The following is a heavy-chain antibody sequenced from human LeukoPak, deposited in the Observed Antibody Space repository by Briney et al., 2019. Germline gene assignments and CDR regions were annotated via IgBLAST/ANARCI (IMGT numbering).Heavy chain of an antibody. CDR2: IRPNSGGI. Sequence: ASVKVSCKASGYTLTDHHLIWVRQAPGQGLEWMGWIRPNSGGIKYAREFQGRVTMTRDTSISTAYMVLTSLTSDDTAIYYCARDPVDGYSHYDFWGQGTLVTVSS. CDR1: GYTLTDHH. J-gene: IGHJ4*02. V-gene: IGHV1-2*02. CDR3: ARDPVDGYSHYDF. D-gene: IGHD5-18*01.